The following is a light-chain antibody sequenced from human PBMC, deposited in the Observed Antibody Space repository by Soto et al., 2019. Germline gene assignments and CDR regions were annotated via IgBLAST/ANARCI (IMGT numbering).Light chain of an antibody. Sequence: HFMLTQPPSASGTPGQRVTISCSGSSSNIGSNYVYWYQQLPGTVPQLLIYRNSERPSGVPDRFSGSKSGTSASLAISGLRSEDEADYYCAAWDDSLSGVVFGGGTKVTVL. J-gene: IGLJ2*01. CDR1: SSNIGSNY. CDR3: AAWDDSLSGVV. V-gene: IGLV1-47*01. CDR2: RNS.